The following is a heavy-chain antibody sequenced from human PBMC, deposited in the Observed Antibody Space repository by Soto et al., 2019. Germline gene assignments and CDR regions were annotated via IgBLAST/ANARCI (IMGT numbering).Heavy chain of an antibody. D-gene: IGHD3-9*01. V-gene: IGHV4-59*01. CDR2: IYYSGST. Sequence: ASETLSLTCTVSGGSISSYYWSWIRQPPGKGLEWIGYIYYSGSTNYNPSLKSRVTISVDTSKNQFSLKLSSVTAADTAVYYCAREVPYYDILTGYRAGDAFDIWGQGTMVTVSS. CDR3: AREVPYYDILTGYRAGDAFDI. CDR1: GGSISSYY. J-gene: IGHJ3*02.